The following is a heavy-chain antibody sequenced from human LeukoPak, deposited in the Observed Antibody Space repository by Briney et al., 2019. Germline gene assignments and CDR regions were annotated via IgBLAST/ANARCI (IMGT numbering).Heavy chain of an antibody. CDR1: GFTFSSYA. J-gene: IGHJ5*02. D-gene: IGHD2-15*01. V-gene: IGHV3-30*04. CDR2: ISYDGSNK. CDR3: AKDGVVAALGDNWFDP. Sequence: GGSLRLSCAASGFTFSSYAMHWVRQAPGKGLEWVAVISYDGSNKYYAESVKGRFTISRDNSKNTLYLQMNSLRADDTAMYYCAKDGVVAALGDNWFDPWGQGTLVTVSS.